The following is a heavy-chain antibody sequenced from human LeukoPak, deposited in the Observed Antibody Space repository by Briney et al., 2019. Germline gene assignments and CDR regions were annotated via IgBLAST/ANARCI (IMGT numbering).Heavy chain of an antibody. D-gene: IGHD6-19*01. Sequence: TPSETLSLTCTVSGVSISSSTHYWAWIRQTPGKGLEWIGSLYYGGSTYYNPSLKSRVTISVDTSKNQFSLKMSFVTAADTAMYYCAREEAGFFGPFLPDYWGQGTLVTVSS. J-gene: IGHJ4*02. CDR2: LYYGGST. V-gene: IGHV4-39*07. CDR1: GVSISSSTHY. CDR3: AREEAGFFGPFLPDY.